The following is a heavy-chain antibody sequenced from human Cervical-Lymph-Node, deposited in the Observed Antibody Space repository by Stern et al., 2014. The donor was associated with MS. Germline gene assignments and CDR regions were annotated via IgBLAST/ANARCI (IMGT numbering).Heavy chain of an antibody. D-gene: IGHD6-19*01. Sequence: EVHLVESGGGLVKPGGSLRLSCAASGFTFSTYSMNWVRQAPGQGLEWVSSITSINSDIYYADSVKGRFTISRDNAKNSLYLQMNSLRAEDTAVYYCARASRGVAVAGFDYWGQGTLVTVSS. V-gene: IGHV3-21*01. J-gene: IGHJ4*02. CDR1: GFTFSTYS. CDR3: ARASRGVAVAGFDY. CDR2: ITSINSDI.